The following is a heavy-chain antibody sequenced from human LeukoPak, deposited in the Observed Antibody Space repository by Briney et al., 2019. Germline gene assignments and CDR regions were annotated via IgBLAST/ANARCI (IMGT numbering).Heavy chain of an antibody. CDR1: GGSISSYY. CDR2: IYYSGSI. D-gene: IGHD3-22*01. Sequence: PSETLSLTSTVSGGSISSYYWSWIRQPPGKGLEWIGYIYYSGSINYNPSLKSRVTISVDTSKNQFSLKLSSVTAADTAVYYCARCDSSGYYEFDYWGQGTLVTVSS. J-gene: IGHJ4*02. V-gene: IGHV4-59*01. CDR3: ARCDSSGYYEFDY.